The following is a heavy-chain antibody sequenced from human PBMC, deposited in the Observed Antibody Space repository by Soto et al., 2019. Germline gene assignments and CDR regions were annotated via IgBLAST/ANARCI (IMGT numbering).Heavy chain of an antibody. J-gene: IGHJ4*02. V-gene: IGHV3-33*01. CDR3: ARDEMIVAGYFDY. D-gene: IGHD3-22*01. Sequence: QVQLVESGGGVVQPGRSLRLSCAASGLTFSSYGMHWVRQAPGKGLEWVAVIWYDGSNKYYADSVKGRFTISRDNSKNTLYLQMNSLRAEDTAVYYCARDEMIVAGYFDYWGQGTLVTVSS. CDR2: IWYDGSNK. CDR1: GLTFSSYG.